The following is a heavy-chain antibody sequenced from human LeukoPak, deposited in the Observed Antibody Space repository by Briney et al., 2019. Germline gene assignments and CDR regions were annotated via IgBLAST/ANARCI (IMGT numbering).Heavy chain of an antibody. CDR3: AREGRGPRYYDILTGYYGVSWFDP. CDR1: GYTFTSYG. Sequence: ASVKVSCKASGYTFTSYGISWVRQAPGQGLEWMGWISAYNGNTNYAQKLQGRVTMTTEQSPRTASMDLRGLRPDDQAVYYCAREGRGPRYYDILTGYYGVSWFDPWGQGTLLTVSS. J-gene: IGHJ5*02. CDR2: ISAYNGNT. V-gene: IGHV1-18*01. D-gene: IGHD3-9*01.